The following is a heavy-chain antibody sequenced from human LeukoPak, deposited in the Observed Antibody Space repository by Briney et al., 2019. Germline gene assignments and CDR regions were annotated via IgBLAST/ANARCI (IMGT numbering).Heavy chain of an antibody. CDR2: MSSNGGST. D-gene: IGHD3-10*01. J-gene: IGHJ4*02. Sequence: GSLRLSCAASGFTFSSYAMHWVRQAPGKGLEYVSAMSSNGGSTYYANSVKGRFTISRDNSKNTLYLQMNSLRAEDTAVYYCAKDRGFGVFFQYYFHYWGQGTLVTVSS. CDR1: GFTFSSYA. CDR3: AKDRGFGVFFQYYFHY. V-gene: IGHV3-64*01.